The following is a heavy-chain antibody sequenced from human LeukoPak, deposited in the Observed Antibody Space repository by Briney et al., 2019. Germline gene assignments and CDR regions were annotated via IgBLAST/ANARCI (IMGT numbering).Heavy chain of an antibody. CDR3: ARRLAVTGRYYFDY. CDR1: GGSISTYY. V-gene: IGHV4-59*01. J-gene: IGHJ4*02. Sequence: PSETLSLTCTVSGGSISTYYWTWIRQPPGRGLEWIGYIYYSGITNYNPSLKSRVTMSVHTSRNQFSLRLNSVTAADTAVYYCARRLAVTGRYYFDYWGQGSLVTVSS. D-gene: IGHD1-14*01. CDR2: IYYSGIT.